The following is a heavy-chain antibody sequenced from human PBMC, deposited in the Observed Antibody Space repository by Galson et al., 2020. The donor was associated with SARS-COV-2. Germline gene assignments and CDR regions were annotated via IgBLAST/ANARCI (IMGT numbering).Heavy chain of an antibody. D-gene: IGHD2-8*02. CDR1: GGSVSSSSYY. V-gene: IGHV4-39*01. CDR3: ARTRGTSEGRGY. Sequence: SETLSLTCTVSGGSVSSSSYYWGWIRQPPGKGLEWIGTIYYGGSTYYNPSLNSRVTISVTPSKHHFSLKLTSVTAEDPAMYYCARTRGTSEGRGYGGQGTWVTVAS. CDR2: IYYGGST. J-gene: IGHJ4*01.